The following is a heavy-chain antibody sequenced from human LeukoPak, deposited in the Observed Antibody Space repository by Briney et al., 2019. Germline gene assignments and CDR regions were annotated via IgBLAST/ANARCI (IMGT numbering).Heavy chain of an antibody. CDR3: ASYRSGYADY. V-gene: IGHV4-34*01. D-gene: IGHD3-22*01. CDR1: GGSFSGYY. CDR2: INHSGST. J-gene: IGHJ4*02. Sequence: PSETLSLTCAVYGGSFSGYYWSWIRQPPGKGLEWIGEINHSGSTNYNPSLKSRVTISVDTSKNQFYLKLSSVTAADTAVYYCASYRSGYADYWGQGTLVTVSS.